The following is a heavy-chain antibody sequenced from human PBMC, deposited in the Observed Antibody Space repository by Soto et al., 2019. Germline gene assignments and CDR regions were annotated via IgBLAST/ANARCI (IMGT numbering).Heavy chain of an antibody. D-gene: IGHD3-9*01. CDR2: VYYSGTT. J-gene: IGHJ4*02. Sequence: SETLSLTYTVSGGSIRVSNYYWGWIRQSPGKGLEWIGCVYYSGTTYYNPSLQSQVTISVDTSKNQFSLKLSSVTAADTAVYYCARVSYDILTGYYEDEGKNVIFDYWGQGTLVTVSS. CDR3: ARVSYDILTGYYEDEGKNVIFDY. CDR1: GGSIRVSNYY. V-gene: IGHV4-39*07.